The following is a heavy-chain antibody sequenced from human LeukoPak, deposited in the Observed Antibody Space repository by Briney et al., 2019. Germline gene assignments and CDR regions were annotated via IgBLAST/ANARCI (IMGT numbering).Heavy chain of an antibody. J-gene: IGHJ4*02. V-gene: IGHV3-30*18. CDR3: AKVSTTMIVAAVLDY. CDR2: ISYDGSNK. Sequence: PGGSLRLSCAASGFTFSSYGMHWVRQAPGKGLEWVAVISYDGSNKYYADSVKGRFTTSRDNSKNTLYLQMNSLRAEDTAVYYCAKVSTTMIVAAVLDYWGQGTLVTVSS. D-gene: IGHD3-22*01. CDR1: GFTFSSYG.